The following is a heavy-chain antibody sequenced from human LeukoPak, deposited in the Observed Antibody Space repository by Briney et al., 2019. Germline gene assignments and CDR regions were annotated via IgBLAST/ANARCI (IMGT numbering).Heavy chain of an antibody. J-gene: IGHJ4*02. CDR2: IYYSGST. CDR3: AGAVAGTFDY. CDR1: GGSISSSSYH. V-gene: IGHV4-39*01. Sequence: PSETLSLTCTVSGGSISSSSYHWGWIRQPPGQGLEWIGSIYYSGSTYYNPSLKSRVTISVDTSKNQFSLKLSSVTAADTAVYYCAGAVAGTFDYWGQGTLVTVSS. D-gene: IGHD6-19*01.